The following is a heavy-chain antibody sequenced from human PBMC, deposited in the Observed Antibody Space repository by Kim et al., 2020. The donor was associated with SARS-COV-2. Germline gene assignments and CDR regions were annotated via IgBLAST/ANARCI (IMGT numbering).Heavy chain of an antibody. D-gene: IGHD3-10*01. CDR3: AGGGSIQGDGESDYYYYGMDV. CDR1: GYTFTSYG. CDR2: ISAYNGNT. V-gene: IGHV1-18*01. Sequence: ASVKVSCKASGYTFTSYGISWVRQAPGQGLEWMGWISAYNGNTNYAQKLQGRVTMTTDTSTSTAYMELRSLRSDDTAVYYCAGGGSIQGDGESDYYYYGMDVWGQGTPVTVSS. J-gene: IGHJ6*02.